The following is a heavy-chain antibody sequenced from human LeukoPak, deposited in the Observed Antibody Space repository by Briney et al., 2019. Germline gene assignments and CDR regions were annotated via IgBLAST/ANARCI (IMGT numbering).Heavy chain of an antibody. CDR2: ISAYNGNT. CDR1: GYTFTSYG. V-gene: IGHV1-18*01. D-gene: IGHD6-13*01. J-gene: IGHJ4*02. Sequence: ASVKVSCKASGYTFTSYGISWVRQAPGQGLEGMGWISAYNGNTNYAQKLQGRVTMTTDTSTSTAYMELRSLRSDDTAVYYCARGPSSSWYYLTPDYWGQGTLVTVSS. CDR3: ARGPSSSWYYLTPDY.